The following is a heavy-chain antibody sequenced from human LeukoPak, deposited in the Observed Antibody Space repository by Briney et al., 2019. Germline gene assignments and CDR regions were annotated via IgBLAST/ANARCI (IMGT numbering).Heavy chain of an antibody. CDR2: ICGGGGST. Sequence: GGSLRLSCAASGFTFSSYAMSWVRQAPGKGLEWVSTICGGGGSTYYADSVKGRFTISRDNSKNTLYLQMNSLRAEDTAVYYCARAKPKNMVRGLIMRRESRYYFDYWGQGTLVTVSS. CDR1: GFTFSSYA. CDR3: ARAKPKNMVRGLIMRRESRYYFDY. V-gene: IGHV3-23*01. J-gene: IGHJ4*02. D-gene: IGHD3-10*01.